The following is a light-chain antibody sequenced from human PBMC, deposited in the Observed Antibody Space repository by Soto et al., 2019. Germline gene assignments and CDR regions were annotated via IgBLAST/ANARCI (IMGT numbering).Light chain of an antibody. CDR2: DVS. J-gene: IGLJ1*01. V-gene: IGLV2-11*01. CDR3: CSYATTFDV. Sequence: QSVLAQPRSVSGSPGQSVTISCTGPTIDVDSSNYVSWYQQHPGKAPKLMIYDVSERPSGVPDRFSGSKSGSTASLTISGLQAEDEADYYCCSYATTFDVFGSGTKVTVL. CDR1: TIDVDSSNY.